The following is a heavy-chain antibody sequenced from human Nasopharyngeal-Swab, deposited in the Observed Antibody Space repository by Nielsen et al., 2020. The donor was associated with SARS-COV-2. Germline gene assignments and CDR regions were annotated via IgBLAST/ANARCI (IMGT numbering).Heavy chain of an antibody. D-gene: IGHD3/OR15-3a*01. CDR3: AKSWTYYFDY. CDR2: ISGSGGST. V-gene: IGHV3-23*01. Sequence: VPSPPGKGLEWVSAISGSGGSTYYADSVKGRFTISRDNSKNTLYLQMNSLRAEDTAVYYCAKSWTYYFDYWGQGTLVTVSS. J-gene: IGHJ4*02.